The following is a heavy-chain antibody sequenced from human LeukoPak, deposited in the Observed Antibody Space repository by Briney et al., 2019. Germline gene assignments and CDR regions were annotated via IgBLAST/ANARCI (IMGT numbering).Heavy chain of an antibody. CDR3: ARDGYNSKTSIDY. CDR1: GYSISSGYY. V-gene: IGHV4-38-2*02. CDR2: IYHSGNT. Sequence: PSETLSLTCAVSGYSISSGYYWGWIRQPPGKGLEWIGSIYHSGNTYYDPSLKSRVTISVDTSKNQFSLKLSSVTAEDTAVYYCARDGYNSKTSIDYWGQGTLVTVSS. J-gene: IGHJ4*02. D-gene: IGHD5-24*01.